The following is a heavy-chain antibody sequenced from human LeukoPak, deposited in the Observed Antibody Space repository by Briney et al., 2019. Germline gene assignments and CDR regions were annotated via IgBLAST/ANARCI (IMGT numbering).Heavy chain of an antibody. CDR3: ARRFIGNSASWGAFDI. D-gene: IGHD6-13*01. CDR1: GYSISSGYF. V-gene: IGHV4-38-2*02. CDR2: IYHGGST. J-gene: IGHJ3*02. Sequence: SETLSLTCTVSGYSISSGYFWGWIRQPPGKGLEWIGNIYHGGSTYYNPSLKGRVTISLGTSKNQFSLKLSSVTAADTALYYCARRFIGNSASWGAFDIWGQGIMVTVSS.